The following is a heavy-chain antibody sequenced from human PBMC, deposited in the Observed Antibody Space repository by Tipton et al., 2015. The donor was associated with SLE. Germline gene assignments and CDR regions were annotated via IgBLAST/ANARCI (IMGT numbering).Heavy chain of an antibody. V-gene: IGHV3-30*02. CDR2: IRHDGGRK. D-gene: IGHD1-26*01. CDR3: ARGAGASGD. CDR1: GFIFSNND. Sequence: SLRLSCAASGFIFSNNDMHWVRQAPGKGLEWVAFIRHDGGRKNYADSVKGRFTISRDTSKNTVYLQMNSLRVEDTAVYYCARGAGASGDWGQGTLVTVSS. J-gene: IGHJ4*02.